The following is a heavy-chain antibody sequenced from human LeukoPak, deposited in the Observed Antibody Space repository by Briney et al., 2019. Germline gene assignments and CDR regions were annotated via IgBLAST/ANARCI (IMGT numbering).Heavy chain of an antibody. J-gene: IGHJ4*02. V-gene: IGHV3-23*01. CDR1: GFTFSTYG. CDR2: ISGSGSGT. Sequence: GGSLRLSCPASGFTFSTYGMSWVRQAPGKGLEWVSGISGSGSGTYYADSVKGRFTISRDNSKNTLYLQMNSLRAEDTAVYYCAKDSLEYSSGWNDYWGQGTLVTVSS. CDR3: AKDSLEYSSGWNDY. D-gene: IGHD6-19*01.